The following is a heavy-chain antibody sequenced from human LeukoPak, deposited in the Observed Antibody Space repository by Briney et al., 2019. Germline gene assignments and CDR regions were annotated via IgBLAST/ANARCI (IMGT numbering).Heavy chain of an antibody. D-gene: IGHD1-26*01. J-gene: IGHJ3*02. CDR1: GGSISSYY. CDR3: ARQGDHAFDI. CDR2: IYYSGST. V-gene: IGHV4-59*08. Sequence: SETLSLTCTVSGGSISSYYWSWIRQPPGKGLEWIGYIYYSGSTNYNPSLKSRVTISVDTSKNQFSLKLSSVTAADTAVYYCARQGDHAFDIWGQGTMVTVSS.